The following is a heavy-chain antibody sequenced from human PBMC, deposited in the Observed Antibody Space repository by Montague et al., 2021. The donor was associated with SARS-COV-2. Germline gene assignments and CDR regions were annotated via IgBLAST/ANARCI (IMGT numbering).Heavy chain of an antibody. CDR2: IYYSGST. V-gene: IGHV4-39*01. Sequence: SETLSLTCTVSGGSISSSSYYWGWIRQPPGKGLEWIGSIYYSGSTYYNPSLKSRVTISVDTSKNQFSLKLSSVTAADTAVYYCASPTYYCDIGGSDAFDIWGQGTMVTVSS. CDR3: ASPTYYCDIGGSDAFDI. CDR1: GGSISSSSYY. D-gene: IGHD3-22*01. J-gene: IGHJ3*02.